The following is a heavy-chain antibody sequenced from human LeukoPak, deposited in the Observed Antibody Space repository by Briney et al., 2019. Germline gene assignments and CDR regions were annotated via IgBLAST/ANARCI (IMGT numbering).Heavy chain of an antibody. J-gene: IGHJ5*02. Sequence: ASVKVSCKASGYIFTSYGISWVRQAPGPGLEWMGWSSTYNGNTNYAQKFQGRVTMTTDTSTSTAYMELRSLTSDDTAVYYCARVEGGGRRGYWFDPWGQGTLVTVSS. D-gene: IGHD3-16*01. CDR1: GYIFTSYG. CDR2: SSTYNGNT. V-gene: IGHV1-18*01. CDR3: ARVEGGGRRGYWFDP.